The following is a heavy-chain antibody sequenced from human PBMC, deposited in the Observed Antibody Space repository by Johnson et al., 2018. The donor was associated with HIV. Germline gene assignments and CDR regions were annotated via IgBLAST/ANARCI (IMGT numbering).Heavy chain of an antibody. D-gene: IGHD3-22*01. J-gene: IGHJ3*02. Sequence: EQLVESGGGVVQPGRSLRLSCAASGFTFSSYAMHWVRQAPGKGLEWVSAISGSGGSTYYADSVKGRFTISRDNSKNTLYLQMNSLRAEATAVYYCARLGTRITMIVVVTDAFDIWGQGTMVTVSS. CDR1: GFTFSSYA. V-gene: IGHV3-23*04. CDR3: ARLGTRITMIVVVTDAFDI. CDR2: ISGSGGST.